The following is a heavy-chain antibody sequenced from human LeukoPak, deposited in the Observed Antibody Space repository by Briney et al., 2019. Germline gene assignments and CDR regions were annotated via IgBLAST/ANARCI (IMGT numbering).Heavy chain of an antibody. D-gene: IGHD5-12*01. CDR3: ARDPRWLRLRGDAFDI. CDR1: GYTFTGYY. CDR2: INPNSGGT. J-gene: IGHJ3*02. V-gene: IGHV1-2*02. Sequence: ASVKVSCKASGYTFTGYYMHWVRQAPGQGLEWMGWINPNSGGTNYAQKFQGRVTMTRDTSISTAYMELSRLRSDDTAVYYCARDPRWLRLRGDAFDIWDQGTMVTVSS.